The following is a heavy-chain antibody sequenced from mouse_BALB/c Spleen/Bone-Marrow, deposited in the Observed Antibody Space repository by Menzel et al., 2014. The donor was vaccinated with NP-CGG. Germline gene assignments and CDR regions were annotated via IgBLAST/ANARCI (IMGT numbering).Heavy chain of an antibody. CDR1: GFIFSDYY. CDR3: ARTCRPYALDY. Sequence: EVQLQQSGGGLVKPGGSLKLSCAASGFIFSDYYMYWVRQTPEKRLEWVATISDGGSYTSYPDSVKGRFTVSRDNAKNNLYLQMSSLKSEDTAFYYCARTCRPYALDYWGQGSSVTVSS. J-gene: IGHJ4*01. V-gene: IGHV5-4*02. CDR2: ISDGGSYT.